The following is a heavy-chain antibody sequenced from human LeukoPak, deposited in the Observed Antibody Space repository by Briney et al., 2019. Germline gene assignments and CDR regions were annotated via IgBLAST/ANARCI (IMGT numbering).Heavy chain of an antibody. D-gene: IGHD6-19*01. CDR3: ARGLCGSGWPDPYWYFDL. CDR2: IDWDDDK. CDR1: GFSLSTSGMC. V-gene: IGHV2-70*11. Sequence: SGPTLVNPTQTLTLTCTFSGFSLSTSGMCVSWIRQPPGKALEWLARIDWDDDKYYSTSLKTRLTISKDTSKNQVVLTMTNMDPVDTATYYCARGLCGSGWPDPYWYFDLWGRGTLVTVSS. J-gene: IGHJ2*01.